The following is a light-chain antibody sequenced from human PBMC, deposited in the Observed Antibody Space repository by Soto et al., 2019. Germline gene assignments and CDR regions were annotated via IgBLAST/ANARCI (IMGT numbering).Light chain of an antibody. CDR1: QSVSSSF. J-gene: IGKJ4*01. V-gene: IGKV3-20*01. CDR2: GAS. CDR3: QQYGSSPLT. Sequence: EIVLTQSPGTLSLSPGERATLSCRASQSVSSSFLAWYQQKPGQSPRLLIYGASNRATGIADRFSASGSGTDFTLTISRLQPEDFAVYFCQQYGSSPLTFGGGTKVDIK.